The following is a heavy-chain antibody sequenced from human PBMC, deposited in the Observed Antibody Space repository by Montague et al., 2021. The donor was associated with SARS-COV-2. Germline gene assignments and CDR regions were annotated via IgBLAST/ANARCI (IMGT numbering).Heavy chain of an antibody. Sequence: CASSGDSVSSNSATWNWVRQSPSRGLEWLGRIYYRSKWYNDYAVSVRGRVTINPDTSKNQFSLQLNSVTPEDTAIYYCTSGREGNYNVMDVWGQGTTVTVSS. V-gene: IGHV6-1*01. D-gene: IGHD1-1*01. J-gene: IGHJ6*02. CDR2: IYYRSKWYN. CDR1: GDSVSSNSAT. CDR3: TSGREGNYNVMDV.